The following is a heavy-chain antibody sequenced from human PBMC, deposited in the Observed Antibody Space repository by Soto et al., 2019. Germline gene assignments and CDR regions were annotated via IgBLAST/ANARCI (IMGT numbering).Heavy chain of an antibody. CDR2: ISYDGSNK. V-gene: IGHV3-30*18. J-gene: IGHJ5*02. D-gene: IGHD6-19*01. CDR1: GFTFSSYG. CDR3: AKTYSSGPSRGKNWFDP. Sequence: GGSLRLSGAASGFTFSSYGMHWVRQAPGKGLEWVAVISYDGSNKYYADSVKGRFTISRDNSKNTLYLQMNSLRAEDTAGYYCAKTYSSGPSRGKNWFDPWGQGTLVTVSS.